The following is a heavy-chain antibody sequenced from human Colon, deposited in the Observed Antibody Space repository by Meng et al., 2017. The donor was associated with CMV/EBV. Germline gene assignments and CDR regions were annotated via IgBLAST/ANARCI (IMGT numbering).Heavy chain of an antibody. CDR3: AKASYSPPIVGALGS. J-gene: IGHJ5*01. CDR1: GGSIVDTYAY. Sequence: GSLRLSCTVSGGSIVDTYAYWGWVRQSPGKGLEWIANIYFSGTTLYNPSLKSRVTISVDASENQFSLRLSSLSAADTAVYYCAKASYSPPIVGALGSWGQGTLVTVSS. V-gene: IGHV4-39*07. D-gene: IGHD1-26*01. CDR2: IYFSGTT.